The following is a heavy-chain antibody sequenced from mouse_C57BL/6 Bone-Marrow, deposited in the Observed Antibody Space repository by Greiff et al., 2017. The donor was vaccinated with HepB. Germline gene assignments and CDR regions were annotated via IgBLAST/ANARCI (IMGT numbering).Heavy chain of an antibody. J-gene: IGHJ1*03. CDR1: GYTFSNYW. CDR2: IYPGGGYT. CDR3: ARYRGYGYFEV. V-gene: IGHV1-63*01. Sequence: VQLQESGAELVRPGTSVKMSCKASGYTFSNYWIGWAKQRPGQGLEWIGDIYPGGGYTNNNEKFKGQATLTADKSSSTAYMQFSSLTAEDSAIYYCARYRGYGYFEVWGTGPTVTVSS.